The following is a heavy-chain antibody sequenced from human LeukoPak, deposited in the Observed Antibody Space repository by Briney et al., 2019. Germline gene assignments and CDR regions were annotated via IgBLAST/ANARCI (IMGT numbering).Heavy chain of an antibody. J-gene: IGHJ2*01. CDR3: ARRRQYDSSLFWNFDL. CDR1: GGSFSGYY. CDR2: INHSGST. Sequence: KPWETLSLTCAVYGGSFSGYYWSWIRQSPGKGLEWIGEINHSGSTNYNPSLKSRVTISVDTSKNQFSLRLSSVTAADTAVYYCARRRQYDSSLFWNFDLWGRGTLVTVSS. D-gene: IGHD6-6*01. V-gene: IGHV4-34*01.